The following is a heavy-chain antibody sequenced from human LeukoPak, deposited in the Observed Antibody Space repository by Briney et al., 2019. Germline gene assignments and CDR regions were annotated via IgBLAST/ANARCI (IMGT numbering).Heavy chain of an antibody. CDR3: ARERDVGYYYGMDV. V-gene: IGHV3-48*04. Sequence: GRSLRLSCAASGFTFSTHGMHWVRQAPGKGLEWVSYISSSGSTIYYADSVKGRFTISRDNAKNSLYLQMNSLRAEDTAVYYCARERDVGYYYGMDVWGQGTTVTVSS. CDR1: GFTFSTHG. D-gene: IGHD3-16*01. J-gene: IGHJ6*02. CDR2: ISSSGSTI.